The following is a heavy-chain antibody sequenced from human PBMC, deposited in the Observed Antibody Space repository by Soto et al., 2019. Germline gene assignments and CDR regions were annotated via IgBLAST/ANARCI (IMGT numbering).Heavy chain of an antibody. V-gene: IGHV1-18*01. D-gene: IGHD1-7*01. CDR2: ISAYNGNT. CDR3: ARTPPHVPGTTTGYFDL. J-gene: IGHJ2*01. Sequence: ASVKVSCKASGYTFTSYGISWVRQAPGQGLEWMGWISAYNGNTNYAQKLQGRVTMTTDTSTSTAYMELRSLRSDDTAVYYCARTPPHVPGTTTGYFDLWDRGILVTVS. CDR1: GYTFTSYG.